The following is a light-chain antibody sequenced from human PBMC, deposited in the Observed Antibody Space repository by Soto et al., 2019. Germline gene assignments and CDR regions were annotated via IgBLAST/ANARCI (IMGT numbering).Light chain of an antibody. Sequence: QSVLTQPPSVSAAPGQKVTISCSGSSYNIGNNYVSWYQQLPGTAPTLLIYDNNKRPSGIPDRFSGSKSGTSATLGITGLQTGDEADYYCGTWDNSLSAGVFGGGTKLTVL. V-gene: IGLV1-51*01. J-gene: IGLJ3*02. CDR1: SYNIGNNY. CDR2: DNN. CDR3: GTWDNSLSAGV.